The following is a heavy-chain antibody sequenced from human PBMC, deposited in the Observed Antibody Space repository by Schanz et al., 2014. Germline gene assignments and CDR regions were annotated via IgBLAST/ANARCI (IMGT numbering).Heavy chain of an antibody. V-gene: IGHV3-7*01. CDR2: IKEDGSKK. D-gene: IGHD2-8*02. J-gene: IGHJ3*01. Sequence: DVQLMESGGGLVQPGGSLRLSCAASGFTFTGHWMSWVRQAPGKGLEWVANIKEDGSKKYYVDSVRGRFTISRDNAKNSLYLQLNSLTAEDTAVYHCARDSRYCTGVDCKGDAFDLWGQGTLVTVSS. CDR1: GFTFTGHW. CDR3: ARDSRYCTGVDCKGDAFDL.